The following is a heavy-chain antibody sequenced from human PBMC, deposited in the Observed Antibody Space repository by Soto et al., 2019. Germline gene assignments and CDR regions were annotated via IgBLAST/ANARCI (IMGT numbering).Heavy chain of an antibody. J-gene: IGHJ4*02. D-gene: IGHD6-19*01. V-gene: IGHV1-46*01. Sequence: AXVKVSCKASGYTFTSYYMHWVRQAPGQGLEWMGIINPSGGSTSYAQKFQGRVTMTRDTSTSTVYMELSSLRSEDTAVYYCARDYSSGWYCDYWGQGTLVTVSS. CDR1: GYTFTSYY. CDR3: ARDYSSGWYCDY. CDR2: INPSGGST.